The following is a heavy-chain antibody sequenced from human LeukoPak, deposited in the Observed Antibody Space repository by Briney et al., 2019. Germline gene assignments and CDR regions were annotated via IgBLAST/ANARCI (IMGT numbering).Heavy chain of an antibody. D-gene: IGHD6-19*01. V-gene: IGHV3-49*04. J-gene: IGHJ3*02. CDR3: TREYSSGWYPENDAFDI. CDR2: IRSKAYGGTT. Sequence: GGSLRLSCAASGFTFSSYAMSWVRQAPGKGLEWVGFIRSKAYGGTTEYAASVKGRFTISRDDSKSIAYLQMNSLKTEDTAVYYCTREYSSGWYPENDAFDIWGQGTMVTVSS. CDR1: GFTFSSYA.